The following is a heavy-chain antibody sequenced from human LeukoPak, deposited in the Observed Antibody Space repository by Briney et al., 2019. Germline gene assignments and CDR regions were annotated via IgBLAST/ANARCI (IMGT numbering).Heavy chain of an antibody. CDR2: INQDGSEE. V-gene: IGHV3-7*01. D-gene: IGHD6-13*01. J-gene: IGHJ3*02. CDR3: AREGSSSRGAFDI. Sequence: GGSLRLSCAASGFTFSNYWMTWVRQAPGKGLEWVAHINQDGSEEHYMDSVKARFTISRDNAKNSLYLQLNSLRAEDTAVYYCAREGSSSRGAFDIWGQGTMVTVSS. CDR1: GFTFSNYW.